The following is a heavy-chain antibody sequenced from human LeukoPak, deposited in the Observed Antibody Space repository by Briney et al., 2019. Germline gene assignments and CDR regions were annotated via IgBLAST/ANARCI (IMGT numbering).Heavy chain of an antibody. Sequence: PGGSLRLSCAASGFTFDDYYMSWVRQAPGKGLEWVSGINWNGGSTGYADSVKGRFTISRDNAKNSLYLQMNSLRAEDTAFYYCARGIDDGDNWFDPWGQGTLVTVSS. CDR2: INWNGGST. CDR3: ARGIDDGDNWFDP. J-gene: IGHJ5*02. D-gene: IGHD1-1*01. V-gene: IGHV3-20*04. CDR1: GFTFDDYY.